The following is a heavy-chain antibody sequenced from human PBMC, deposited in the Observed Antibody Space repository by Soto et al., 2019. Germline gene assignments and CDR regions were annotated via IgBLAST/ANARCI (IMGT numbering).Heavy chain of an antibody. CDR1: GFTFSSHA. CDR3: ARAHGLYYDSSYYGLARNYFDF. CDR2: ISLDGTNK. V-gene: IGHV3-30-3*01. Sequence: HPGGSLRLSCAATGFTFSSHARNWVRQAPGKGLEWVSVISLDGTNKYYAESVRGRYSISRDNSKQVLYLDMNSLRPDDTAIYYCARAHGLYYDSSYYGLARNYFDFWCQGALVTVFS. J-gene: IGHJ4*02. D-gene: IGHD3-22*01.